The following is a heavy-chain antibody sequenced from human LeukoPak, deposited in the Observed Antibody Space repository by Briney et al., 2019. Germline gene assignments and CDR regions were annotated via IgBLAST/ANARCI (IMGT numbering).Heavy chain of an antibody. CDR2: IYYSGST. D-gene: IGHD6-13*01. CDR3: AREVGSSWYPDWFDP. J-gene: IGHJ5*02. Sequence: SETLSLTCTVSGGSISSGGYYWSWIRQHPGKGLEWIGYIYYSGSTYYNPSLKSRVTISVDTSKNQFSLKLSSVTAADTAVYYCAREVGSSWYPDWFDPWGQRTLVTVSS. V-gene: IGHV4-31*03. CDR1: GGSISSGGYY.